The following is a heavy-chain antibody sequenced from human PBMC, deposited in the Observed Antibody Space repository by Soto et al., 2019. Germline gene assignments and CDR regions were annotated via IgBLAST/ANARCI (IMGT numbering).Heavy chain of an antibody. D-gene: IGHD4-4*01. CDR3: ARSDDSTSYPLYL. CDR2: MNPRSGGS. CDR1: GYTFTNFY. V-gene: IGHV1-2*02. Sequence: ASVKVSCKASGYTFTNFYMHWLRQAPGQGLEWMGWMNPRSGGSKYAQAFQDRVTMTRDASISTAYMEMTSLRHGDTAVHFCARSDDSTSYPLYLWGPGTLVTVSS. J-gene: IGHJ5*02.